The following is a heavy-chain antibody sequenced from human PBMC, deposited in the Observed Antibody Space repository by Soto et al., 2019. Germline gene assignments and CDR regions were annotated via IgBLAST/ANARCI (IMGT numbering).Heavy chain of an antibody. Sequence: QITLKESGPTLVKPTETLTPTCTFSGFSLSTRGVGVGWIRQPPGKALEWLAVIYWDEDRRYSPSLKSRLIITKDTSKNQVFLIMTNMDPVDTATYYCAHLMITYGGVIGDDAFDMWGQGTLVTVSS. J-gene: IGHJ3*02. CDR1: GFSLSTRGVG. V-gene: IGHV2-5*02. CDR3: AHLMITYGGVIGDDAFDM. CDR2: IYWDEDR. D-gene: IGHD3-16*02.